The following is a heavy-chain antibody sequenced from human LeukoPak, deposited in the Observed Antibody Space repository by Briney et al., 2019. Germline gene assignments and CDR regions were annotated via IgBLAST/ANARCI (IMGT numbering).Heavy chain of an antibody. D-gene: IGHD3-22*01. CDR1: GFTFSSYE. CDR3: ARDSGYDTSDSSDLVY. Sequence: PGGSLRLSCAASGFTFSSYEMNWIRQAPGKGLEWVSYISSSGSTIYYADSVEGRFTISRDNAKNSLYLQMSSLRAEDTAVYYCARDSGYDTSDSSDLVYWGQGTLVTVSS. CDR2: ISSSGSTI. V-gene: IGHV3-48*03. J-gene: IGHJ4*02.